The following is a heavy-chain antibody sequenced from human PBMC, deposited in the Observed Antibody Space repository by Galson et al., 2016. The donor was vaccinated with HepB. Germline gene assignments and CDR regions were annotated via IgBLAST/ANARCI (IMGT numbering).Heavy chain of an antibody. Sequence: SLRLSCAASGFSVSGKSMSWARQAPGKGLEWVSAIFSGDATYYRDAVKGRFTISRDTSKNTVYLQMNNLRAEDTAIYYCEGYSDPFDIWGQGTMVTVSS. CDR1: GFSVSGKS. CDR2: IFSGDAT. D-gene: IGHD3-22*01. CDR3: EGYSDPFDI. V-gene: IGHV3-53*01. J-gene: IGHJ3*02.